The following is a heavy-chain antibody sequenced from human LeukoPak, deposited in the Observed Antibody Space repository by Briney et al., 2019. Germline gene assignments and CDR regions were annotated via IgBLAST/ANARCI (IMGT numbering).Heavy chain of an antibody. D-gene: IGHD1-1*01. CDR3: ARDITELERLFDY. V-gene: IGHV3-7*01. CDR2: IKEDGSEK. CDR1: GFSFSTYW. J-gene: IGHJ4*02. Sequence: PGGSLRLSCAASGFSFSTYWMNWVRQAPGKGLEWVANIKEDGSEKDYVDSVKGRFTMSRDNAKNSLYLQMNSLRAEDTAVYYCARDITELERLFDYWGQGTLVTVSS.